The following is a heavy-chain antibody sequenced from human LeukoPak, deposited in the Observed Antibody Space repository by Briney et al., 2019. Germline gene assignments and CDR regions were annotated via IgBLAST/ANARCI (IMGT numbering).Heavy chain of an antibody. Sequence: ASVKVSCKASGGTFSSYAISWVRQAPGQGLEWMGGIIPIFGTANYAQKFQGRVTITTDESTSTAYMELSSLRSEDTAVYYCARGVVVPAGNYMDVWGKGTTVTVSS. D-gene: IGHD2-2*01. CDR3: ARGVVVPAGNYMDV. CDR1: GGTFSSYA. CDR2: IIPIFGTA. J-gene: IGHJ6*03. V-gene: IGHV1-69*05.